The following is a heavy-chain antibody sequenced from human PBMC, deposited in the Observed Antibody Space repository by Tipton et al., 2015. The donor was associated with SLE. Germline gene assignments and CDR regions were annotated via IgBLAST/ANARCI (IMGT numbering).Heavy chain of an antibody. V-gene: IGHV4-61*02. Sequence: TLSLTCTVSGGSISSGSYYWSWIRQPAGKGLEWIGRIYTSGSTNYNPSLKSRVTISVDTSKNQFSLKLSSVTAADTAVYYCARDCVRRYYGEDGMDVWGQGTTVTVSS. D-gene: IGHD3-22*01. CDR1: GGSISSGSYY. CDR3: ARDCVRRYYGEDGMDV. J-gene: IGHJ6*02. CDR2: IYTSGST.